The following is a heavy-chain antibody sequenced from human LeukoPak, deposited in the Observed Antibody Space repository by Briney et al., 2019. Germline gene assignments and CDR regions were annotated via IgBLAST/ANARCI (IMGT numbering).Heavy chain of an antibody. J-gene: IGHJ3*02. V-gene: IGHV4-59*01. CDR3: ARGTGWYGRPDAFDI. Sequence: SETLSLTCTVSAGSISSYYWSWIRQPPGKGLEWIGYIYYSGSTNYNPSLKSRVTISVDTSKNQFSLKLSSVTAADTAVYYCARGTGWYGRPDAFDIWGQGTMVTVSS. D-gene: IGHD2-15*01. CDR1: AGSISSYY. CDR2: IYYSGST.